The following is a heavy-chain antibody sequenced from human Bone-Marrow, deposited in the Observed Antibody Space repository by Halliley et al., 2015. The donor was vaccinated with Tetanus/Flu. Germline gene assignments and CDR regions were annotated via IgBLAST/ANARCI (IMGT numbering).Heavy chain of an antibody. CDR1: GGAISGYY. CDR2: IYYNGNT. Sequence: GLVKPSETLSLTCIVSGGAISGYYWTWIRQPPGKGLEWIGYIYYNGNTDYNPSLKSRVTISLDTSKKHFSLKMTSMTAADTAVYYCARAHAPITSIDFWGLGTLVTVSS. D-gene: IGHD3-10*01. J-gene: IGHJ4*02. CDR3: ARAHAPITSIDF. V-gene: IGHV4-59*01.